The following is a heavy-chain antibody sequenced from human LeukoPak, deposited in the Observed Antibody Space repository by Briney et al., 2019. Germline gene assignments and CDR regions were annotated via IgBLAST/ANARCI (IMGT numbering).Heavy chain of an antibody. Sequence: GGSLRLSCATSGFTFSNYWMSWVRQAPGKGLEWVANIKQDGSEKYFVDSVKGRFTISRDNAKNSLYLQMDTLRVEDTAVYYCARDKSYGYSEDYWGQGTLVTVSS. J-gene: IGHJ4*02. CDR3: ARDKSYGYSEDY. D-gene: IGHD4-17*01. CDR2: IKQDGSEK. CDR1: GFTFSNYW. V-gene: IGHV3-7*05.